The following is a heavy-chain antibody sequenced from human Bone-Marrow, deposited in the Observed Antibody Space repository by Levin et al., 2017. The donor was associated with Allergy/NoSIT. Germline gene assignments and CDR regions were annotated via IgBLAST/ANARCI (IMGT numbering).Heavy chain of an antibody. J-gene: IGHJ4*02. D-gene: IGHD3-10*01. CDR3: ARGWFGELLSH. V-gene: IGHV3-53*01. CDR2: IYSGGST. CDR1: GFTVSSNY. Sequence: LSLTCAASGFTVSSNYMSWVRQAPGKGPEWVSVIYSGGSTYYADSVKGRFTISRDNSKNTLYLQINSLRAEDTAVYYGARGWFGELLSHWGQGTLVTVSS.